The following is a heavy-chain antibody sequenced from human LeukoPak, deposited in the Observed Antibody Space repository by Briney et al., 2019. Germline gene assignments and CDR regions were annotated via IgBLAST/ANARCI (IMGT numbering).Heavy chain of an antibody. J-gene: IGHJ4*02. V-gene: IGHV3-23*01. CDR2: INGSGGRT. CDR1: GFTFSSYG. D-gene: IGHD6-6*01. Sequence: GGTLRLSCAASGFTFSSYGMSWVRQGPGKGLEWVSGINGSGGRTYYGASVKGRFTISRDNSKNTLYLQMNSLRAEDTAVYYCAKDRVPLAARPLHFDYWGQGTLVTVSS. CDR3: AKDRVPLAARPLHFDY.